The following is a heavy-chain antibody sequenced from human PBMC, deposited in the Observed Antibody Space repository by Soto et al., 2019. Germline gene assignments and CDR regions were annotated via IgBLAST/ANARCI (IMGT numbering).Heavy chain of an antibody. CDR2: IIPIFGTA. V-gene: IGHV1-69*13. CDR1: GGTFSSYA. D-gene: IGHD3-10*01. J-gene: IGHJ6*02. CDR3: ARDHRPDYYGSGSYGYGMDV. Sequence: EASVKVSCKASGGTFSSYAISWVRQAPGQGLEWMGGIIPIFGTANYAQKFQGRVTITADESTSTAYMELSSLRSEDTAVYYCARDHRPDYYGSGSYGYGMDVWGQGTTVTVSS.